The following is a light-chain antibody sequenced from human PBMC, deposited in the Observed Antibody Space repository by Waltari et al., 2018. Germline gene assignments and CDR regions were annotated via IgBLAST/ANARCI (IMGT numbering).Light chain of an antibody. J-gene: IGKJ1*01. CDR2: DAS. CDR1: QSVSRT. V-gene: IGKV3-20*01. Sequence: EIVLTQSPDTLSLSPGDRATLSCRAGQSVSRTLAWYQQKPGQAPRLLIYDASSRATGVPDRFSGSGSGTDFSLTISRLETEDFAVYYCQKYGTLPATFGQGTKVEIK. CDR3: QKYGTLPAT.